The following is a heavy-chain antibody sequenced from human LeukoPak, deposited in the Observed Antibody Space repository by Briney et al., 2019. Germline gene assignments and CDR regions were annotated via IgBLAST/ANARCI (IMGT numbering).Heavy chain of an antibody. CDR2: IYYSGST. D-gene: IGHD5-18*01. Sequence: PSETLFPTCTVSGGTISSGSYYWSWIRQPAGKGLEWIGSIYYSGSTYYNPSLKSRVAISVDTSKNQFSLKLSSVTAADTAVYYCARQPVDTAMVDLDYWGQGTLVTVSS. J-gene: IGHJ4*02. CDR3: ARQPVDTAMVDLDY. CDR1: GGTISSGSYY. V-gene: IGHV4-39*01.